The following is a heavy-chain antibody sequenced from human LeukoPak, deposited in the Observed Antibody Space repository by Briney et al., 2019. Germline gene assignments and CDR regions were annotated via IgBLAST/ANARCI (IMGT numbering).Heavy chain of an antibody. CDR1: GFTFSGYW. V-gene: IGHV3-74*01. CDR2: INSDGSST. Sequence: GGSLRLSCAASGFTFSGYWMHWVRQAPGKGLVWVSRINSDGSSTSYADSVKGRFTISRDNAKNTLYLQMNSLRAEDTAVYYCARDRGYYSAFDIWGQGTMVTVSS. D-gene: IGHD2-15*01. CDR3: ARDRGYYSAFDI. J-gene: IGHJ3*02.